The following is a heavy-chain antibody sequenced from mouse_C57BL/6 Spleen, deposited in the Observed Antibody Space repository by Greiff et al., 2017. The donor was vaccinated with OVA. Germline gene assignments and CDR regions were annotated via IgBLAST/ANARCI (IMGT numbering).Heavy chain of an antibody. D-gene: IGHD1-1*01. J-gene: IGHJ3*01. CDR3: TPGSYASGFAY. CDR1: GFNIKDDY. CDR2: IDPENGDT. Sequence: VQLKESGAELVRPGASVKLSCTASGFNIKDDYMHWVKQRPEQGLEWIGWIDPENGDTEYASKFQGKATITADTSSNTAYLQLSSLTSEDTAVYYCTPGSYASGFAYWGQGTLVTVSA. V-gene: IGHV14-4*01.